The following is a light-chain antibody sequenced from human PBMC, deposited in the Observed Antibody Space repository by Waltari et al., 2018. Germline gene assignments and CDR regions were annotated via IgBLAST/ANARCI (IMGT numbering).Light chain of an antibody. Sequence: ENVLTQSPATLSLSPGERATLSCRASQTVYNNYLAWYQQKPGQAPRLLIYIASSRAAGIPDRFTGSGSGTDFTLTICRLEPEDFAVYYCHQYGASPRTFGRGTKVEIK. CDR3: HQYGASPRT. J-gene: IGKJ1*01. CDR1: QTVYNNY. V-gene: IGKV3-20*01. CDR2: IAS.